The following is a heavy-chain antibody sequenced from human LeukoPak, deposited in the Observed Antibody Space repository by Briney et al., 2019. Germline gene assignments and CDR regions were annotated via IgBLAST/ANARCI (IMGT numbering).Heavy chain of an antibody. D-gene: IGHD2-2*01. J-gene: IGHJ5*02. Sequence: GRPLRLSCAASGFTYSNYNMHWVRQAPGKGLEWVGRIKSESDGGTTNYAEPVKGGFTISRDDSKNTLFLQMNSVQMEDTAVYYCTTVRCTSTSCYRASWGRGTLVTASP. V-gene: IGHV3-15*01. CDR2: IKSESDGGTT. CDR1: GFTYSNYN. CDR3: TTVRCTSTSCYRAS.